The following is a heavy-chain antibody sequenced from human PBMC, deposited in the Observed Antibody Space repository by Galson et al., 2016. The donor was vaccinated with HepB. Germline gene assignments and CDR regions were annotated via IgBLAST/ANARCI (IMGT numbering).Heavy chain of an antibody. CDR3: ARDKYTSTWGSYNCFDP. CDR2: IWSDGSNK. Sequence: SLRLSCAASGFTFSNYGMHWVRQAPGKGLEWVAVIWSDGSNKNYADSVKGRFTISRDNSKNTLYLQMNSLRAEDTAVYYCARDKYTSTWGSYNCFDPWGQGTLVTVSS. CDR1: GFTFSNYG. J-gene: IGHJ5*02. V-gene: IGHV3-33*01. D-gene: IGHD7-27*01.